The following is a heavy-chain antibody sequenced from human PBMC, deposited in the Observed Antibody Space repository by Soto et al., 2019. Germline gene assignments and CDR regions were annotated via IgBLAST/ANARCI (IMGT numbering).Heavy chain of an antibody. V-gene: IGHV3-74*03. J-gene: IGHJ4*02. D-gene: IGHD1-26*01. CDR1: GFTFSSYW. CDR3: VRDDVGVGIDY. CDR2: IDSVGIST. Sequence: EVQLVESGGGLVQPGGSLRLSCAASGFTFSSYWMHWVRQVPGKGLVWVSHIDSVGISTTYADSVKGRFTISRDNAKNTVYLQMNSLRAEYTAVYYCVRDDVGVGIDYWGLGTLVTVSS.